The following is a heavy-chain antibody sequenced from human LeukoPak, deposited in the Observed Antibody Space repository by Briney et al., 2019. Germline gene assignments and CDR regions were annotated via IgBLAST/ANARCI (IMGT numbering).Heavy chain of an antibody. CDR3: ARPGGSGYDYYYYYYGMDV. Sequence: ETLSLTCTVSGGSISSSSYYWGWVRQAPGKGLEWVSSISSSSSYIYYADSVKGRFTISRDNAKNSLYLQMNSLRAEDTAVYYCARPGGSGYDYYYYYYGMDVWGQGTTVTVSS. CDR2: ISSSSSYI. J-gene: IGHJ6*02. D-gene: IGHD5-12*01. CDR1: GGSISSSSYY. V-gene: IGHV3-21*01.